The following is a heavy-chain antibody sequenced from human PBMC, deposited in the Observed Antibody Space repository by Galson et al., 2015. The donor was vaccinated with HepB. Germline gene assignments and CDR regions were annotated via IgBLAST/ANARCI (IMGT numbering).Heavy chain of an antibody. CDR2: IWYDGSNK. V-gene: IGHV3-33*01. CDR1: GFTFSSYG. D-gene: IGHD4-17*01. CDR3: AGDAAFTVTTPDY. Sequence: SLRLSCAASGFTFSSYGMHWVRQAPGKGLEWVAVIWYDGSNKYYADSVKGRFTISRDNSKNKLYLQMNSLRAEDTAVYYCAGDAAFTVTTPDYWGQGTLVTVSS. J-gene: IGHJ4*02.